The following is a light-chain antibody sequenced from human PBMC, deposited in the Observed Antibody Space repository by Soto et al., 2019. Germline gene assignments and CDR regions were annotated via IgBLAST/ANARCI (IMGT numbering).Light chain of an antibody. CDR3: QQYDTYPWT. V-gene: IGKV1-5*03. Sequence: DIQMTQSPSTLSASVGDRVIITCRASQSISTWLAWYRQKPGKAPKLLIYKASSLETGVPARFSGSGSGTEFTLTISSLQPDDFATYWCQQYDTYPWTFGQGTKVEIK. CDR1: QSISTW. J-gene: IGKJ1*01. CDR2: KAS.